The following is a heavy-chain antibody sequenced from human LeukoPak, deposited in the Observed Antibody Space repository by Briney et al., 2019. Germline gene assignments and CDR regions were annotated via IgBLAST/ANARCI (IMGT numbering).Heavy chain of an antibody. CDR2: ISGSGGST. V-gene: IGHV3-23*01. J-gene: IGHJ4*02. CDR1: GFTFSSYA. Sequence: PGGSLRLSCAASGFTFSSYAMSWVRQAPGKGLEWVSAISGSGGSTYYADSVKGRFTISRDNSKNTLYLQMNSLRAEDTAVYYCAKARRITMVRGVILDYWGQGTLVTVSS. D-gene: IGHD3-10*01. CDR3: AKARRITMVRGVILDY.